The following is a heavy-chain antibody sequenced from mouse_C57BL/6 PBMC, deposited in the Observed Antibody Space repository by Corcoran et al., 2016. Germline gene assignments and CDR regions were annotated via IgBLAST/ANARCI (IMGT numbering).Heavy chain of an antibody. V-gene: IGHV1-80*01. CDR2: IYPGDGDT. Sequence: QVQLQQSGAELVKPGASVKISCKASGYAFSSYWMNWVKQRPGKGLEWIGQIYPGDGDTNYNGKFKGKATLTADKSSSTAYMQLSSLTSEDSAVYFCARDGYYYGSRYWYFDVWGTGTTVTVSS. D-gene: IGHD1-1*01. CDR1: GYAFSSYW. CDR3: ARDGYYYGSRYWYFDV. J-gene: IGHJ1*03.